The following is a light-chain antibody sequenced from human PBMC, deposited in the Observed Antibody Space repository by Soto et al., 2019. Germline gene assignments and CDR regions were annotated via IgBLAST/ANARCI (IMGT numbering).Light chain of an antibody. J-gene: IGKJ5*01. CDR3: QHHGS. CDR1: QSVSDY. CDR2: DAL. V-gene: IGKV3-11*01. Sequence: IVLTQSPATLSVSPGERATLSCRASQSVSDYLAWYQQKPGQAPRLLIYDALYRPTGIPGRFSASGSGTDFTLTINGLEPEDFALHYCQHHGSFGQGTRLEIK.